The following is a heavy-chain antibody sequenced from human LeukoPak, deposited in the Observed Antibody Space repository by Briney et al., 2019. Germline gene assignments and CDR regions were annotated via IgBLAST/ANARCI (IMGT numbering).Heavy chain of an antibody. J-gene: IGHJ4*02. CDR3: ARPGEGLNADVPAARFDY. Sequence: GESLRISCKGSGYSFTSYWITWVRPMPGKGLEWMGYIDPGTSYTNYSPSFRGHVTLSADKSINTAYLQWSSLTASDTAIYYCARPGEGLNADVPAARFDYWGQGTLVAVAS. V-gene: IGHV5-10-1*01. CDR2: IDPGTSYT. D-gene: IGHD2-2*01. CDR1: GYSFTSYW.